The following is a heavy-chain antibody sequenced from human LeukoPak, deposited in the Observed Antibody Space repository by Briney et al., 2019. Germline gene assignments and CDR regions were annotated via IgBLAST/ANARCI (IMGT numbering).Heavy chain of an antibody. V-gene: IGHV3-21*01. CDR2: ISSSSSYI. CDR3: ARRYYYHSSPIDS. J-gene: IGHJ4*02. Sequence: GGSLRLSCAASGFTFSSYSMNWVRQAPGKGLEWVSSISSSSSYISYADSVKGRFTISRDNAKNSLYLQMNSLRAEDTAVYYCARRYYYHSSPIDSWGQGTLVTVSS. D-gene: IGHD3-22*01. CDR1: GFTFSSYS.